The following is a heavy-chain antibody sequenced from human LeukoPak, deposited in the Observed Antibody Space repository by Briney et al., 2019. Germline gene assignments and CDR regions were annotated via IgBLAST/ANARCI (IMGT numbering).Heavy chain of an antibody. CDR1: GGSISSGDYY. D-gene: IGHD2-15*01. V-gene: IGHV4-30-4*01. CDR2: IYYSGST. CDR3: ARGKAAATRSVSWFDP. J-gene: IGHJ5*02. Sequence: SETLSLTCTVSGGSISSGDYYWSWIRQPPGKGLEWIGYIYYSGSTYYNPSLKSRVTISVDTSKNQFSLKLSSVTAADTAVYYCARGKAAATRSVSWFDPWGQGTLVTVSS.